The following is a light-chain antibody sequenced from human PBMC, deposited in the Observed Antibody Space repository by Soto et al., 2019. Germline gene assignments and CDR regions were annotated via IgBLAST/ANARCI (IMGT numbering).Light chain of an antibody. CDR2: WAS. J-gene: IGKJ5*01. CDR1: QIVLSNNNNY. CDR3: QQYNSDPIT. Sequence: EIVITQSPDSLPVSLGERSRMEFKCIQIVLSNNNNYLAWFQQKPGQPPRLFIYWASTRGSGVPDRFSGSGSGTDFTLTISNVEAEDVAIYYCQQYNSDPITFGQGTRLEIK. V-gene: IGKV4-1*01.